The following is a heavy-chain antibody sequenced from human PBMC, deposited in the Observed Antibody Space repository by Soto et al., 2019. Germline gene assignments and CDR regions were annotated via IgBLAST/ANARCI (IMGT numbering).Heavy chain of an antibody. J-gene: IGHJ6*02. Sequence: QPGGSLRLSCAASGFTFSSYGMHWVRQAPGKGLEWVAVISYDGSNKYYADSVKGRFTISRDNSKNTLYLQMNSLRAEDTAVYYCAKVGGSGCTNGVCYLYYYYYYGMDVWGQGTTVTVSS. CDR1: GFTFSSYG. CDR3: AKVGGSGCTNGVCYLYYYYYYGMDV. V-gene: IGHV3-30*18. CDR2: ISYDGSNK. D-gene: IGHD2-8*01.